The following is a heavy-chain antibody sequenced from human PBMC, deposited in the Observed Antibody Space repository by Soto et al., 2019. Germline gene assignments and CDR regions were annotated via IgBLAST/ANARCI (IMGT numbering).Heavy chain of an antibody. Sequence: GGSLRLSCAASGFTFSSYAMHWVRQAPGKGLEWVAVISYDGSNKYYADSVKGRFTISRDNSKNTLYLQMNSLRAEDTAVYYCARDKAGDCSSTSCYVKGGHNWFDPWGQGTLVTVSS. CDR1: GFTFSSYA. CDR3: ARDKAGDCSSTSCYVKGGHNWFDP. D-gene: IGHD2-2*01. J-gene: IGHJ5*02. CDR2: ISYDGSNK. V-gene: IGHV3-30-3*01.